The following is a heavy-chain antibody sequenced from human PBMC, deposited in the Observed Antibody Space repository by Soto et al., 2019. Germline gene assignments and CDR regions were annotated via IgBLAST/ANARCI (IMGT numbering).Heavy chain of an antibody. CDR1: GFTFSDYW. D-gene: IGHD2-2*01. CDR2: IKFDRSEK. V-gene: IGHV3-7*03. CDR3: VKDGGYCSSSTCYSPRNHYFDS. J-gene: IGHJ4*02. Sequence: GGSLRLSCEASGFTFSDYWMSWVRQAPGKGPEWVANIKFDRSEKQYVDSVRGRFTISRDNSRNSLFLQMNSLRAGDTAVYYCVKDGGYCSSSTCYSPRNHYFDSWGQGTLVTVSS.